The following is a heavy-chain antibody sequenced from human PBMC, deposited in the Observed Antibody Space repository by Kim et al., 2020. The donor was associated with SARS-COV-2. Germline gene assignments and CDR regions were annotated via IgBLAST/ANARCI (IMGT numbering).Heavy chain of an antibody. CDR3: ARVGASGSYIL. D-gene: IGHD1-26*01. CDR2: IYYSGST. CDR1: GGSISSYY. Sequence: SETLSLTCTVSGGSISSYYWSWIRQPPGKGLEWIGYIYYSGSTNYNPSLKSRVTISVDTSKNQFSLKLSSVTAADTAVYYCARVGASGSYILWGQGTLVTVSS. J-gene: IGHJ4*02. V-gene: IGHV4-59*01.